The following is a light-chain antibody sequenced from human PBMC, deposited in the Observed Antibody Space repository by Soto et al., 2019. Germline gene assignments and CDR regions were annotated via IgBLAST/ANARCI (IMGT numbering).Light chain of an antibody. Sequence: ENIFPQSPDTLSFSPGEKATLSCRASQTVSSNYLAWCQQRPGQAPRLLIYGASTRAAGIPDRFSGSGSGTDFTLTITRLEPEDSAVYFCQQYTGPPTTFGQGTRLEIK. J-gene: IGKJ5*01. V-gene: IGKV3-20*01. CDR1: QTVSSNY. CDR3: QQYTGPPTT. CDR2: GAS.